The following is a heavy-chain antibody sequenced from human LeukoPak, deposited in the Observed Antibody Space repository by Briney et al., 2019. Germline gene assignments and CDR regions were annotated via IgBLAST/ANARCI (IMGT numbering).Heavy chain of an antibody. V-gene: IGHV3-11*04. Sequence: PGGSLRLSCAASGFTFSDYYMSWIRQAPGKGREGVSYISSSGSTIYYADSVKGRFTISRDNAKNSLYLQMNSLRAEDTAVYYCARDGIWEVATHIDYWGQGTLVTVSS. CDR2: ISSSGSTI. CDR1: GFTFSDYY. CDR3: ARDGIWEVATHIDY. J-gene: IGHJ4*02. D-gene: IGHD5-12*01.